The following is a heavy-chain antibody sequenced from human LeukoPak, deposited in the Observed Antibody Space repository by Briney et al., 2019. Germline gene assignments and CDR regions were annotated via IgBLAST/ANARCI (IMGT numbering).Heavy chain of an antibody. CDR2: ISSSGNTI. V-gene: IGHV3-48*03. Sequence: GGSLTLSCAASGFSISIYDMNWVRQAPGKGLEWISYISSSGNTIYYGDSVKGRFTISRDSARNSLYLQMDSLRAEDTAVYYCARDLPWNHHNSAEYFHHWGQGTLLIVSS. CDR3: ARDLPWNHHNSAEYFHH. CDR1: GFSISIYD. J-gene: IGHJ1*01. D-gene: IGHD2/OR15-2a*01.